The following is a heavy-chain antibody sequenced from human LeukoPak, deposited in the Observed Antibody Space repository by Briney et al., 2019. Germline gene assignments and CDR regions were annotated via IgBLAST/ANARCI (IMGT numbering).Heavy chain of an antibody. Sequence: ASVKVSCKASGYTFTGYYMHWVRQAPGQGLEWMGWINPNSGGTNYAQKFRGRVTMTRDTSISTAYMELSRLRSDDTAVYYCARGEGLLSGNRPVDYWGQGTLVTVSS. CDR1: GYTFTGYY. CDR3: ARGEGLLSGNRPVDY. J-gene: IGHJ4*02. D-gene: IGHD1-26*01. CDR2: INPNSGGT. V-gene: IGHV1-2*02.